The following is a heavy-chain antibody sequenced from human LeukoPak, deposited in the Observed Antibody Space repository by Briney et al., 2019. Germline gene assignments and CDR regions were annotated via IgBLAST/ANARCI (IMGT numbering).Heavy chain of an antibody. CDR2: IWYDGSKK. CDR3: ARDRGDYSDYSDFFDA. CDR1: GVTLSTYA. V-gene: IGHV3-33*08. D-gene: IGHD4-11*01. J-gene: IGHJ4*02. Sequence: GGSLRLSCAASGVTLSTYAMSWARQAPIKGLEWVAVIWYDGSKKYYADSVKGRFTISRDDSKNTVYLQMDSLRAEDTAMYYCARDRGDYSDYSDFFDAWGQGTLVTFSS.